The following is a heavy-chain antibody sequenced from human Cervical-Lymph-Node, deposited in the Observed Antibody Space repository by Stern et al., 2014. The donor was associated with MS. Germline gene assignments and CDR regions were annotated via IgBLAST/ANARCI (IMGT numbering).Heavy chain of an antibody. CDR2: FDPEDGET. CDR3: ATVTQLGKYYFDY. Sequence: QVQLVQSGAEVKKPGASVKVSCKVSGYTLTKLSMYWVRQAPGKGLAWLGGFDPEDGETIYAQKFQGRVTMTEDTSTDTAYMELSSLRSEDTAVYYCATVTQLGKYYFDYWGQGTLVTVSS. CDR1: GYTLTKLS. J-gene: IGHJ4*02. D-gene: IGHD7-27*01. V-gene: IGHV1-24*01.